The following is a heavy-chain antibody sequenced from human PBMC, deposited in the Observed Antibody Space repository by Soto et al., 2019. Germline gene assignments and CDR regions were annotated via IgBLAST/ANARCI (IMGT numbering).Heavy chain of an antibody. CDR2: IYYSGST. CDR1: GGSISSSSYY. J-gene: IGHJ5*02. Sequence: SETLSLTCTVSGGSISSSSYYWGWIRQPPGKGLEWIGSIYYSGSTYYNPSLKSRVTISVDTSKTHFSLKLTSVTAADTAVYYCARQVGSSGWYGNNWFDPWGQGTLVTVSS. V-gene: IGHV4-39*01. CDR3: ARQVGSSGWYGNNWFDP. D-gene: IGHD6-19*01.